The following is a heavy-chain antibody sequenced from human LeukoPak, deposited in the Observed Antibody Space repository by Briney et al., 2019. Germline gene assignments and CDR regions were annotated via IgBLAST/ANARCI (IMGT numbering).Heavy chain of an antibody. CDR2: IRYDGSNK. CDR3: AKYEVIFGVVISLDY. CDR1: GFTFSSYG. V-gene: IGHV3-30*02. Sequence: GGSLRLSCAAAGFTFSSYGMHWVRQAPGKGLEWVAFIRYDGSNKYYADSVKGRFTSSRDNSKNTLYLQMNSLRAEDTAVYYCAKYEVIFGVVISLDYWGQGTLVTVSS. D-gene: IGHD3-3*01. J-gene: IGHJ4*02.